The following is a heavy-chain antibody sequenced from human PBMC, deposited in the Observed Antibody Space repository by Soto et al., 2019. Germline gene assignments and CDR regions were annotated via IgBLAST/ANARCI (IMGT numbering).Heavy chain of an antibody. CDR1: GFSVTDHY. CDR3: ARSFNDWTTYFDY. D-gene: IGHD3-9*01. Sequence: PGGSLRLSCAASGFSVTDHYMTWVRQAPGKGLEWFSVLYTGGSAYYGDSVKGRFTISRDSSTNTLYLQMNSLKVGDTAFYFCARSFNDWTTYFDYWSEGTLVTVS. V-gene: IGHV3-53*01. CDR2: LYTGGSA. J-gene: IGHJ4*02.